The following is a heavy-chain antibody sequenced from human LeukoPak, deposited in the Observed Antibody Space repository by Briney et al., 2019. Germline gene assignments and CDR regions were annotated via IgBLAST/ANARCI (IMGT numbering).Heavy chain of an antibody. CDR2: IIPILGIA. J-gene: IGHJ4*02. Sequence: ASVKVSCKASGGTFSSYAISWARQAPGQGLEWMGRIIPILGIANYAQKFQGRVTITADKSTSTAYMELSSLRSEDTAVYYCASEPDIVVVPAAKREYWGQGTLVTVSS. V-gene: IGHV1-69*04. CDR3: ASEPDIVVVPAAKREY. CDR1: GGTFSSYA. D-gene: IGHD2-2*01.